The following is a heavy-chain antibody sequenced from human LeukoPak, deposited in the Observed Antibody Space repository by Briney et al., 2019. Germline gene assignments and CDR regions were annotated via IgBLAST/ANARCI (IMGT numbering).Heavy chain of an antibody. D-gene: IGHD3-10*01. J-gene: IGHJ6*04. CDR1: GGTFSSYA. V-gene: IGHV1-69*06. CDR3: ARAVTMVRGVIMDYYYGMDV. Sequence: GASVKLSCMASGGTFSSYAISWERQAPGQGLEWMGGIIPIFGTANYARKFQGRVTITADKSTSTAYMELSSLRSEDTAVYYCARAVTMVRGVIMDYYYGMDVWGKGTTVTVSS. CDR2: IIPIFGTA.